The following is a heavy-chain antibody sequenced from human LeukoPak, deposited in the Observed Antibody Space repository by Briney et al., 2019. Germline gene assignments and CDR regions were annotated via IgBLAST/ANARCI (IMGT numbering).Heavy chain of an antibody. V-gene: IGHV1-46*01. D-gene: IGHD2/OR15-2a*01. CDR1: GYTFTSYY. CDR2: INPSSGTA. J-gene: IGHJ4*02. CDR3: ARENRSFGD. Sequence: ASVKVSCKASGYTFTSYYMHWVRQAPGQGLEWMGIINPSSGTASYALKFQGRVTMTRDTSTSTVYVELSSLRSEDTAVYYCARENRSFGDWGQGTLVTVSS.